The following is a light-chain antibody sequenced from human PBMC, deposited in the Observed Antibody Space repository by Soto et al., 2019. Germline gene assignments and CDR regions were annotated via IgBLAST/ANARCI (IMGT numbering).Light chain of an antibody. CDR2: EVS. J-gene: IGLJ1*01. CDR1: SSDVGSYNL. V-gene: IGLV2-23*02. Sequence: QSVLTQPASVSGSPGQSITISCTGTSSDVGSYNLVSWYQQHPGKAPKLMIYEVSKRPSGVSNSFSGSKSGNTASLTISGLQAEDEADYYCCSYAGSSYVFGTGTKVTVL. CDR3: CSYAGSSYV.